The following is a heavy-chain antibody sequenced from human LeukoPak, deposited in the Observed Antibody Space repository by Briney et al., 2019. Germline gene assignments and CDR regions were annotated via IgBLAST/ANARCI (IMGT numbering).Heavy chain of an antibody. CDR2: IYYSGST. J-gene: IGHJ4*02. CDR1: GGSISSYY. D-gene: IGHD3-22*01. V-gene: IGHV4-59*01. Sequence: SETLSLTCTVSGGSISSYYWSWIRQPPGKGLEWIGYIYYSGSTNYNPSLKSRVTISVDTSKDQFSLKLSSVTAADTAVYYCAKGNHYYDTSGPGWYFDYWGQGTLVTVSS. CDR3: AKGNHYYDTSGPGWYFDY.